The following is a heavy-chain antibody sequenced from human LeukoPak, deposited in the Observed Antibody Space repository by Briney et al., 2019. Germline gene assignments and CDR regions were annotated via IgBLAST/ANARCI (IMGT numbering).Heavy chain of an antibody. CDR2: IKSKTDGGTT. J-gene: IGHJ3*02. CDR1: GITFSDHY. Sequence: PGGSLRLSCAASGITFSDHYMSWVRQAPGKGLEWVGRIKSKTDGGTTDYAAPVKGRFTISRDDSKNTLYLQMNSLKTEDTAVFYCTTDLPEPEAFDIWGQGSMVTVSS. V-gene: IGHV3-15*01. CDR3: TTDLPEPEAFDI.